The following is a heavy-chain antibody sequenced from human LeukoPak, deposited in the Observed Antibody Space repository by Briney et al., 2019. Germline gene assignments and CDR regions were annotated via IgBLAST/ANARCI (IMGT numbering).Heavy chain of an antibody. J-gene: IGHJ4*02. V-gene: IGHV3-9*01. CDR1: GFTFDDYA. Sequence: GGSLRLSCAASGFTFDDYAMHWVRQAPGKGLEWVSGISWNSGSIGYADSVKGRFTISRDNAKNSLYLQMNSLRAEDTALYYCAKWGNYYDSSGYFGCWGQGTLVTVSS. D-gene: IGHD3-22*01. CDR2: ISWNSGSI. CDR3: AKWGNYYDSSGYFGC.